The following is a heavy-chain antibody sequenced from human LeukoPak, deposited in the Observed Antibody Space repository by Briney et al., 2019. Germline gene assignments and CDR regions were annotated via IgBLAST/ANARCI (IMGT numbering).Heavy chain of an antibody. D-gene: IGHD2-15*01. V-gene: IGHV3-23*01. CDR3: AKGSGSSCYSPCDY. CDR2: ICANDGNT. CDR1: GLTFRNYA. Sequence: GGSLRLSCAASGLTFRNYAMSWVRQAPGKGLEWVSVICANDGNTYYADAVKGRFTISRDNSKDTLYLQMDSLRAEDTAVYYCAKGSGSSCYSPCDYWGQGILVTVS. J-gene: IGHJ4*02.